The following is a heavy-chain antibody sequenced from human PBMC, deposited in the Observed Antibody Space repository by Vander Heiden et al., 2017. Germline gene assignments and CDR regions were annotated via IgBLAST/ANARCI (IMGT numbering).Heavy chain of an antibody. V-gene: IGHV3-21*01. CDR3: ARDVGGDSYGSDFDY. Sequence: EVQLVESGGGLVKPGGSLRLSCAASGFTFSSYSMNWVRQAPGKGLEWVSSISSSSSYIYYADSGKGRFTISRDNAKNSLYLQMNSLRAEDTAVYYCARDVGGDSYGSDFDYWCQGTLVTVSS. J-gene: IGHJ4*02. D-gene: IGHD5-18*01. CDR2: ISSSSSYI. CDR1: GFTFSSYS.